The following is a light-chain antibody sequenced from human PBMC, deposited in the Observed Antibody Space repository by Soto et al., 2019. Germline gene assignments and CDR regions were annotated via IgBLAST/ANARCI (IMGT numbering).Light chain of an antibody. CDR2: EVR. CDR1: SSDVGGYDF. V-gene: IGLV2-14*01. Sequence: QSVLTQPASVSGSVGQSITISCTGTSSDVGGYDFVSWYQHHPGKAPKLIIYEVRTRPSGVSDRFSGSKSGNTASLTISGLQAEDEADYYCSLYTSENTYVFGTGTKLTVL. J-gene: IGLJ1*01. CDR3: SLYTSENTYV.